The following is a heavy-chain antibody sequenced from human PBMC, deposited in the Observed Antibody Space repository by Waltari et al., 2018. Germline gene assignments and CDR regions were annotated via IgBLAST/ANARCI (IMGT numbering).Heavy chain of an antibody. CDR1: GFTFSSYW. V-gene: IGHV3-74*01. D-gene: IGHD2-2*02. CDR2: INSDGSST. J-gene: IGHJ3*02. Sequence: EVQLVESGGGLVQPGGSLRLSCAASGFTFSSYWMHWVRQAPGKGLVWVSRINSDGSSTSYADSVKGRFTISRDNAKNTLYLQMNRLRAEDTAVYYCAREESYCSSTSCYSAGAFDIWGQGTMVTVSS. CDR3: AREESYCSSTSCYSAGAFDI.